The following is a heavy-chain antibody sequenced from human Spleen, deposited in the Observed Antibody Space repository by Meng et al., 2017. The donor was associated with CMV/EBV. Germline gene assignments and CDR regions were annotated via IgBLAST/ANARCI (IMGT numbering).Heavy chain of an antibody. CDR1: GFTFRSYD. CDR3: ARARSPTHFDY. J-gene: IGHJ4*02. Sequence: GSLRLSCAASGFTFRSYDMHWVRQGTGKGLEWVSAIGTAGDTYYSGSVKGRFTISRENAKNSLYLQMNSLRAGDTGLYYCARARSPTHFDYWGQGALVTVSS. CDR2: IGTAGDT. V-gene: IGHV3-13*01.